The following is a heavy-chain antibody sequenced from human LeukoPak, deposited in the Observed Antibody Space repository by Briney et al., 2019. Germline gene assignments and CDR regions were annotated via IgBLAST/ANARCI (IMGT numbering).Heavy chain of an antibody. CDR1: GYTFTGYY. Sequence: ASVTVSCKASGYTFTGYYMHWVRQAPGQGLEWMGRINPNSGGTNYAQKFQGRVTMTRDTSISTAYMELSRLRSDDTAVYYCATIGGYYDSSGYYWGQGTLVTVSS. CDR3: ATIGGYYDSSGYY. CDR2: INPNSGGT. D-gene: IGHD3-22*01. V-gene: IGHV1-2*06. J-gene: IGHJ4*02.